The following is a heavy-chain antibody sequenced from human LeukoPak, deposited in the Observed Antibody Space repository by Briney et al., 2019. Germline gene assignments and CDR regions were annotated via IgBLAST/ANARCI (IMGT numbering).Heavy chain of an antibody. V-gene: IGHV3-53*01. Sequence: GGSLRLSCAASGFTVSSNYMSWVRQAPGKGLEWVSVIYSGGSTYYTDSVKGRFTISRDNSKNTLYLQMDSLRAEDTAVYYCARWSPDYGDYWGQGTLVTASS. J-gene: IGHJ4*02. CDR1: GFTVSSNY. CDR2: IYSGGST. CDR3: ARWSPDYGDY.